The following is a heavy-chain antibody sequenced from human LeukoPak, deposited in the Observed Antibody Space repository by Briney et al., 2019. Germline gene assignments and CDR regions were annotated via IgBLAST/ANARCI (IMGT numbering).Heavy chain of an antibody. CDR1: VYTFTSYG. Sequence: ASLKVSCKAPVYTFTSYGISWVRHAPGQRLERMGCISAYNGNTNYAQKLEGRVTMTTDTSTSTAYMELRSLRSDDTAMYYCARVREYCSSTSCYGDYWGQGTLVTVSS. CDR2: ISAYNGNT. CDR3: ARVREYCSSTSCYGDY. J-gene: IGHJ4*02. D-gene: IGHD2-2*01. V-gene: IGHV1-18*01.